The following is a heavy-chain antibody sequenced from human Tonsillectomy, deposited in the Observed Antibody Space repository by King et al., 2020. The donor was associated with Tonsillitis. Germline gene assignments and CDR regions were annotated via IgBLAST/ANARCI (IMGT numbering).Heavy chain of an antibody. CDR3: AIRIAAAGIDYYYYGMDV. CDR1: GGSISSSSYY. D-gene: IGHD6-13*01. CDR2: IYYSGST. J-gene: IGHJ6*02. V-gene: IGHV4-39*01. Sequence: QLQESGPGLVKPSETLSLTCTVSGGSISSSSYYWGWIRQPPGKGLEWIGSIYYSGSTYYNPSLKSPVTISVDTSKNQFSLKLSSVTAADTAVYYCAIRIAAAGIDYYYYGMDVWGQGTTVTVSS.